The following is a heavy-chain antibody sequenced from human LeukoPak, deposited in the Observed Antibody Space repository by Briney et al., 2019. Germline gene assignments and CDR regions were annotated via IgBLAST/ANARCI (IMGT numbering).Heavy chain of an antibody. CDR3: ARSTVRDGWFDP. V-gene: IGHV5-51*03. J-gene: IGHJ5*02. D-gene: IGHD4-17*01. CDR2: IYAGDSDT. CDR1: GSRFTSYW. Sequence: GASLDISCKGSGSRFTSYWIGGVRQLPGKGLEWMGIIYAGDSDTRYSTSFQGQVTISADKSISTAYLQWSSLKASDPAMYYCARSTVRDGWFDPWGQGTLATVSS.